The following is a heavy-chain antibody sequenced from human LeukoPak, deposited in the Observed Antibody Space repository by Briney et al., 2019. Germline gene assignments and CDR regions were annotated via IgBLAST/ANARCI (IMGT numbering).Heavy chain of an antibody. CDR3: AKGVSGYGSGRPFDY. CDR1: GFIFSSYA. J-gene: IGHJ4*02. CDR2: ISGSGGST. Sequence: PGGSLRLSCAASGFIFSSYAMSWVRQAPGKGLEWVSTISGSGGSTYYPDSVKGRFTISRDNSKNTVYLQMNSLRAEDTAVYYCAKGVSGYGSGRPFDYWGQGTLVTVSS. D-gene: IGHD3-10*01. V-gene: IGHV3-23*01.